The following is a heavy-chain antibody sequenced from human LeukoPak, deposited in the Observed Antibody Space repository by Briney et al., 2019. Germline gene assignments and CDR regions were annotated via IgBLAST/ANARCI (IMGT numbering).Heavy chain of an antibody. CDR3: ARGRGLTIFGVISWFDP. V-gene: IGHV3-48*01. D-gene: IGHD3-3*01. Sequence: PGGSLRLSCAASGFTFSYYGFHWVRQAPGKGLEWVSYISSSSSTIYYADSVKGRFTISRDNAKNSLYLQMNSLRAEDTAVYYCARGRGLTIFGVISWFDPWGQGTLVTVSS. J-gene: IGHJ5*02. CDR2: ISSSSSTI. CDR1: GFTFSYYG.